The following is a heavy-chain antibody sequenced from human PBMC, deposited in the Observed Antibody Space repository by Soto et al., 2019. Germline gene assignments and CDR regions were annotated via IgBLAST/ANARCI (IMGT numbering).Heavy chain of an antibody. J-gene: IGHJ6*02. Sequence: ASVKVSCKASGYTFTGYYMHWVRQAPGQGLEWMGWINPNSGGTNYAQKFQGWVTMTRDTSISTAYMELSRLRAEDTAVYYCARDAFAVHYDSSGYFIHYGMDVWGQGTTVTVSS. CDR3: ARDAFAVHYDSSGYFIHYGMDV. D-gene: IGHD3-22*01. V-gene: IGHV1-2*04. CDR2: INPNSGGT. CDR1: GYTFTGYY.